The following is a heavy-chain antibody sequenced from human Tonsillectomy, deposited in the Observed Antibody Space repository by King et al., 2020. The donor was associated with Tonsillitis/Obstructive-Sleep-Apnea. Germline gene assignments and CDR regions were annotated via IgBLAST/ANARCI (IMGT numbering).Heavy chain of an antibody. J-gene: IGHJ4*02. Sequence: QLVQSGGGLGKPGGSLRLSCAASGFAFHYYTLRWVRQAPGKGLEWVSSTEVTGHHIYYADSVKGRVTVSRDNPKNALYLQMTSLRAEDTALYYCTRALSTAYLDSWGQGTLVTVSS. CDR1: GFAFHYYT. V-gene: IGHV3-21*01. CDR3: TRALSTAYLDS. CDR2: TEVTGHHI.